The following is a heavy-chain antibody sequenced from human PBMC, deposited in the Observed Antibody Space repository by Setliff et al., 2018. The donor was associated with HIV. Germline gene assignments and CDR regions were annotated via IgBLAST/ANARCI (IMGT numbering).Heavy chain of an antibody. V-gene: IGHV4-59*12. CDR3: ASTGRIEIDPLQPFEI. D-gene: IGHD1-26*01. CDR1: AGAIRSYY. J-gene: IGHJ3*02. Sequence: PSETLSLTCTVSAGAIRSYYWSWIRQPPGKGLEWIGYIFYGGNANYSPSLKGRVTMPLDTSRNQFSLKLTSVTAADTAVYYCASTGRIEIDPLQPFEIWGQGTMVTVSS. CDR2: IFYGGNA.